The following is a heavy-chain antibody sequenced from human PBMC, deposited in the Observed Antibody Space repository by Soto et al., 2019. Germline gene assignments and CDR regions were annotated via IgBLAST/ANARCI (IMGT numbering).Heavy chain of an antibody. CDR1: GYTFTSYA. V-gene: IGHV1-3*01. J-gene: IGHJ4*02. CDR2: INAGNGNT. D-gene: IGHD3-22*01. Sequence: ASVKVSCKASGYTFTSYAMHWVRQAPGQRLEWMGWINAGNGNTKYSQKFQGRVTMTRDTSTSTVYMELSSLRPEDTAVYYCASHPYYDSSGWLDYWGQGTLVTVSS. CDR3: ASHPYYDSSGWLDY.